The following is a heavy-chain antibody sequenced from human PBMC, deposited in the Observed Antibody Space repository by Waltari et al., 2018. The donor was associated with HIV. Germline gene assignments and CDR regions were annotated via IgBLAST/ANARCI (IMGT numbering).Heavy chain of an antibody. V-gene: IGHV1-2*02. CDR1: GYTFTSYY. CDR2: INPTCGGT. Sequence: QVQLVQSGAEVKKPGASVKVSCKASGYTFTSYYIHWVRQAPGQGLEWRGWINPTCGGTNYTQKFQSRVTMTRATSITTAYMELSRLRSDDTAVYYCAKSPGTWSTRDWGQGTLVTVSS. CDR3: AKSPGTWSTRD. D-gene: IGHD1-1*01. J-gene: IGHJ4*02.